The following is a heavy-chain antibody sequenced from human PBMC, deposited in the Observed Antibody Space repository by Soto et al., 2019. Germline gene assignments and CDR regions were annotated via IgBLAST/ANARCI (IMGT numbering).Heavy chain of an antibody. CDR3: AASTVRGVSVYFDY. D-gene: IGHD3-10*01. CDR2: IVVGSGNT. V-gene: IGHV1-58*01. CDR1: GFTFTSSA. Sequence: SVKVSCKASGFTFTSSAVQWVRQARGQRLEWIGWIVVGSGNTNYAQKFQERVTITRDMSTSTAYMELSSLRSEDTAVYYCAASTVRGVSVYFDYWGQGTLVTVSS. J-gene: IGHJ4*02.